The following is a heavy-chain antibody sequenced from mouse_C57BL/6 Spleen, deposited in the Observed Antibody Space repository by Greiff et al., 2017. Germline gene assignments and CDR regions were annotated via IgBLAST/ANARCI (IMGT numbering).Heavy chain of an antibody. CDR1: GYSITSGYY. CDR2: ISYDGSN. V-gene: IGHV3-6*01. D-gene: IGHD2-2*01. J-gene: IGHJ3*01. Sequence: EVQLVESGPGLVKPSQSLSLTCSVTGYSITSGYYWNWIRQFPGNQQEWMGYISYDGSNNYNPSLKNRISITRDTSMNQFFLKLNSVTTEDTATYYCARVDGYDGAWFAYWGQGTLVTVSA. CDR3: ARVDGYDGAWFAY.